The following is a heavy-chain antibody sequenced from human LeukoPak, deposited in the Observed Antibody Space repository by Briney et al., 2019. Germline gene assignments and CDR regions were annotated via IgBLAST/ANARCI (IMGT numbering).Heavy chain of an antibody. V-gene: IGHV4-4*09. CDR3: ARLGNFEENYYYMDV. CDR1: GDSIRSSY. Sequence: SETLSLTCTVPGDSIRSSYWSWSRQSPGKGLEWIGYIFTSGNTNYNPSLKSRVSISIDTSKNQFSLKLSYVTAADTAVYYCARLGNFEENYYYMDVWGKGTTVTVSS. CDR2: IFTSGNT. J-gene: IGHJ6*03. D-gene: IGHD3-9*01.